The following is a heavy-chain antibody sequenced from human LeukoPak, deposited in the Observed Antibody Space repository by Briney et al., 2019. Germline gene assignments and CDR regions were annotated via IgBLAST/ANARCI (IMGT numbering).Heavy chain of an antibody. CDR1: GGSISTSNYY. CDR3: ARDPLRGIVGPQTFDY. J-gene: IGHJ4*02. V-gene: IGHV4-39*07. CDR2: IFYSGST. D-gene: IGHD1-26*01. Sequence: SETLSLTCTVSGGSISTSNYYWGWIRQPPGKGLEWIGNIFYSGSTYYSPSLRSRVTISLDTSRYQFSLKLNSVTAADTAVYYCARDPLRGIVGPQTFDYWGQGTLVTVSS.